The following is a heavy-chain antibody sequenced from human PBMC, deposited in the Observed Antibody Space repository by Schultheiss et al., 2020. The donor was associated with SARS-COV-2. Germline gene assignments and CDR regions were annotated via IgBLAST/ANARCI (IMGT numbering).Heavy chain of an antibody. CDR3: AKDPPYYYDSGTYRVDGMDV. V-gene: IGHV3-23*01. D-gene: IGHD3-22*01. J-gene: IGHJ6*02. CDR1: GFTFSSYA. Sequence: GGSLRLSCAASGFTFSSYAMSWVRQAPGKGLEWVSAISGSGDSTYYADSVKGRFTISRDNSKNTLYLQMNSLRAEDTAVYYCAKDPPYYYDSGTYRVDGMDVWGQGTTVTVSS. CDR2: ISGSGDST.